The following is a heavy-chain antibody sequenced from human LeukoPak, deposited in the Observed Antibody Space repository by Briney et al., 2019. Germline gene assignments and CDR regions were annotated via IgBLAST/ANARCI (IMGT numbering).Heavy chain of an antibody. CDR1: GFTFTSHD. J-gene: IGHJ6*02. Sequence: GASVKVSCKASGFTFTSHDYNWVRQATGQGLEWMGWMNPNSGNTGYAQKFQGRVTMTRDTSITTVYMELSSLTSEDTAVYYCARENDMGYCSGGRCYKGYNAMDVWGQGTTVTVSS. CDR3: ARENDMGYCSGGRCYKGYNAMDV. V-gene: IGHV1-8*01. CDR2: MNPNSGNT. D-gene: IGHD2-15*01.